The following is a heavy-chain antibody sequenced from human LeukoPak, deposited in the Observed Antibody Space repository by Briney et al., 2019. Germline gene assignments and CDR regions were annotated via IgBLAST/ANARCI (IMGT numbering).Heavy chain of an antibody. D-gene: IGHD4-17*01. Sequence: PSETLSLTCTVSGGSISSGGYYWSWIRQHPGKGLEWIGYIYYSGSTYYNPSLKSRVTISVDTSKNQFSLKLSSVTAADTAVYYCARERGVTTGKGEGTNWFDPWGQGTLVTVSS. CDR2: IYYSGST. J-gene: IGHJ5*02. V-gene: IGHV4-31*03. CDR3: ARERGVTTGKGEGTNWFDP. CDR1: GGSISSGGYY.